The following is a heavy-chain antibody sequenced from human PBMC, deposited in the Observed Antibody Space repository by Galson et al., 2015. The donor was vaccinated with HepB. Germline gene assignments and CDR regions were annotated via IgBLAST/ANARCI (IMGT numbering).Heavy chain of an antibody. CDR3: ARASDCIGGTCYSAS. D-gene: IGHD2-15*01. CDR1: FTFSNNG. Sequence: FTFSNNGMNWVRQAPGKGLEWVSYISSSSSTKHYADSVKGRFTISRDNAKNSLYLLMNSLRDEDTAVYYCARASDCIGGTCYSASWGQGTLVTVSS. J-gene: IGHJ5*02. CDR2: ISSSSSTK. V-gene: IGHV3-48*02.